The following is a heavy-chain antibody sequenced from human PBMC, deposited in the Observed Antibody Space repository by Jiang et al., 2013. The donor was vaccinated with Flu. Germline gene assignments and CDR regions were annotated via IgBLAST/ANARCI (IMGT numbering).Heavy chain of an antibody. D-gene: IGHD2-15*01. Sequence: QSGSELKKPGASVKVSCKASGYRFTSHHMNWVRQAPGQGLEWMGWINTNTGNPTYVQGFAGRFVFSLDTSVSTAYLQIYSLKAEDTAVYYCASLVVGSFDIWGQGTMVTVSS. J-gene: IGHJ3*02. CDR2: INTNTGNP. CDR1: GYRFTSHH. CDR3: ASLVVGSFDI. V-gene: IGHV7-4-1*01.